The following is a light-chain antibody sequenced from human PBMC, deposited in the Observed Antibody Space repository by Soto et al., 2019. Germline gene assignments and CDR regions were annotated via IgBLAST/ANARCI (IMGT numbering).Light chain of an antibody. CDR1: QSVSGSY. CDR2: GAS. CDR3: QQYASSPYT. Sequence: EIVLTQSPGTLSLSPGEGATLSCRASQSVSGSYLAWYQQKPGQAPRLLIYGASRRATGIPDRFSGRESGTDFTLTITTLEPEDSAVYFCQQYASSPYTFGQGTKVDIK. J-gene: IGKJ2*01. V-gene: IGKV3-20*01.